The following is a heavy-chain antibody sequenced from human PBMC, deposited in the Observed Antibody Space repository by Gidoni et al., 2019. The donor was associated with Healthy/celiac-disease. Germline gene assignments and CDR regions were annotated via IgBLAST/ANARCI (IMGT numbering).Heavy chain of an antibody. Sequence: QVQLVESGGGVVQPGRSLRPSCAASGFTFSSYAMHWVRQAPGKGLEWVAVISYDGSNKYYADSVKGRFTISRDNSKNTLYLQMNSLRAEDTAVYYCARALSAAADAFDIWGQGTMVTVSS. CDR2: ISYDGSNK. CDR3: ARALSAAADAFDI. J-gene: IGHJ3*02. D-gene: IGHD2-2*01. CDR1: GFTFSSYA. V-gene: IGHV3-30-3*01.